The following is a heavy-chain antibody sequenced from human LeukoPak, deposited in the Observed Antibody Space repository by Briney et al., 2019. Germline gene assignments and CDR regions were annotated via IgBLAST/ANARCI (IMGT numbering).Heavy chain of an antibody. CDR1: GFTFSNYD. CDR2: IWYDGSNK. J-gene: IGHJ4*02. D-gene: IGHD6-13*01. V-gene: IGHV3-33*06. Sequence: PGGSLRLSCAASGFTFSNYDIHWVRQAPGKGLEWVPVIWYDGSNKYYADSVKGRFTISRDNSKNTVYLQMNRLRGEDTAVYYCAETGYSSSWLFDYWGQGTLVTVSS. CDR3: AETGYSSSWLFDY.